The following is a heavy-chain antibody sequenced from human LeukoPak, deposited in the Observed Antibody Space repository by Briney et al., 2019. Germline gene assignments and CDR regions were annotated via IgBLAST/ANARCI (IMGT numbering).Heavy chain of an antibody. Sequence: GGSLRLSCAASGFTFSSYAMSWVRQAPGKGLEWVGRIKSKTDGGTTDYAAPVKGRFTISRDDSKNTLYLQMNSLKTEDTAVYYCTTGYRVYRYFDLWGRGTLVTVSS. J-gene: IGHJ2*01. CDR3: TTGYRVYRYFDL. CDR1: GFTFSSYA. D-gene: IGHD2-8*01. V-gene: IGHV3-15*01. CDR2: IKSKTDGGTT.